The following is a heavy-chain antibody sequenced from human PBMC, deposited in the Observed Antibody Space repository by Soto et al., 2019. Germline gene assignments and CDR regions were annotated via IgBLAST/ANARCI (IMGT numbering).Heavy chain of an antibody. CDR3: ATFEGSGSYDFDY. D-gene: IGHD3-10*01. J-gene: IGHJ4*02. CDR1: GFTFSSYG. CDR2: ISYDGSNK. V-gene: IGHV3-30*03. Sequence: QVQLVESGGGVVQPGRSLRLSCAASGFTFSSYGMHWVRQAPGKGLEWVAVISYDGSNKYYADSVKGRFTISRDNSKNTLYLQMNSGRAEDTAVYYCATFEGSGSYDFDYWGQGTLVTVSS.